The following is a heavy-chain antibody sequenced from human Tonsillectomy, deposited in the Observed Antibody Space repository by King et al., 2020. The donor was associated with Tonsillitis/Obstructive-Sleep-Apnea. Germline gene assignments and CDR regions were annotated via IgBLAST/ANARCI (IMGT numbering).Heavy chain of an antibody. CDR2: INTNTGNQ. J-gene: IGHJ4*02. CDR1: GYTFTSYA. D-gene: IGHD6-19*01. CDR3: ARDPRVAVAGSFDY. V-gene: IGHV7-4-1*02. Sequence: VQLVESGSELKKPGASVKVSCKASGYTFTSYAMNWVRQAPGQGLEWMGWINTNTGNQTYAQGFTGRFVFSLDTSVSTAYLQINGLKAEDTALYYCARDPRVAVAGSFDYWGQGTLVTVSS.